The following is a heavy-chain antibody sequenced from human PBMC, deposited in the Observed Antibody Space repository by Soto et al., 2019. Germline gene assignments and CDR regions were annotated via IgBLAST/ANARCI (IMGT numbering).Heavy chain of an antibody. J-gene: IGHJ3*02. CDR3: ARDMGSSSPDAFDI. V-gene: IGHV4-59*01. CDR1: GGSISSYY. Sequence: SETLSLTCTVSGGSISSYYWSWIRQPPGKGLEWIGYIYYSGSTNYNPSLKSRVTISVDTSKNQFSLKLSSVTAADTAVYYCARDMGSSSPDAFDIWGQGTMVTVSS. CDR2: IYYSGST. D-gene: IGHD6-13*01.